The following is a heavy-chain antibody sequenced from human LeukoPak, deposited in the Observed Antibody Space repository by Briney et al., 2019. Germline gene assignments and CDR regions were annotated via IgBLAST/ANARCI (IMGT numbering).Heavy chain of an antibody. V-gene: IGHV3-43*02. Sequence: GGSLRLSRAAPGLITDDYAIHWVRQAPGKGLEWVSLISGDGGSTFYADPVRGRFTISRDNSKNSLSLQMSSLRSEDTALYFCARESERSGWYDYWGQGTLVTVSS. CDR3: ARESERSGWYDY. D-gene: IGHD6-13*01. CDR1: GLITDDYA. J-gene: IGHJ4*02. CDR2: ISGDGGST.